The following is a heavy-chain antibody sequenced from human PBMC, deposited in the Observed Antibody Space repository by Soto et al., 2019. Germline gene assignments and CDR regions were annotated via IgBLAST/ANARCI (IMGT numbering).Heavy chain of an antibody. Sequence: SETLSLTCTVSGGSISSYYWSWIRQPAGKGLEWIGRIYTSGSTNYNPSLKSRVTMSVDTSKNQFSLKLSSVTAADTAVYYCARARVPTDRSVGYYFDYWGQGTLVTVS. CDR3: ARARVPTDRSVGYYFDY. V-gene: IGHV4-4*07. CDR2: IYTSGST. J-gene: IGHJ4*02. CDR1: GGSISSYY. D-gene: IGHD1-26*01.